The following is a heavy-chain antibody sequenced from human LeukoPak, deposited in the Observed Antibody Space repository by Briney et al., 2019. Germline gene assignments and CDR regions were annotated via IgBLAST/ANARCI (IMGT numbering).Heavy chain of an antibody. V-gene: IGHV4-30-4*08. Sequence: PSQTLSLTCTVSGGSISSGDYYWSWIRQPPGKGLEWIGYIYYSGSTYYNPSLKSRVTISVDRSKNQFSPKLSSVTAADTAVYYCAGYDFWSGYLVDYWGQGTLVTVSS. J-gene: IGHJ4*02. D-gene: IGHD3-3*01. CDR2: IYYSGST. CDR3: AGYDFWSGYLVDY. CDR1: GGSISSGDYY.